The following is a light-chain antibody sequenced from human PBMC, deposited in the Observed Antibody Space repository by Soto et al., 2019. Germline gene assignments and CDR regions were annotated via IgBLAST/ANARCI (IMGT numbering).Light chain of an antibody. Sequence: QSVLTQPPSVSGAPGQRVTISCTGSSSNIGAGYDVHWYQQLPGTAPKLLIYVNSNRPSGVPDRFSGSKSGTSASLAITGQHAEEEAYYYRPYYGSSRAVVFGGGTKLTVL. V-gene: IGLV1-40*01. CDR2: VNS. CDR1: SSNIGAGYD. CDR3: PYYGSSRAVV. J-gene: IGLJ2*01.